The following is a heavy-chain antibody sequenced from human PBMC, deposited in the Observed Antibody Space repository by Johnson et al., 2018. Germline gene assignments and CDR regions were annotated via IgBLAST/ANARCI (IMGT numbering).Heavy chain of an antibody. Sequence: EVQLVESGGGLVQPGGTLRISCAASGFSFGSYSMSWVRQAPGKGLEWLSYISSSSSSIYYADSVKGRFTVSRDNAKNSLFLKMNSLRAEDTAVYYCASVISFFYYYMDVWGKGPTVTVSS. D-gene: IGHD3-3*02. CDR3: ASVISFFYYYMDV. V-gene: IGHV3-48*01. J-gene: IGHJ6*03. CDR2: ISSSSSSI. CDR1: GFSFGSYS.